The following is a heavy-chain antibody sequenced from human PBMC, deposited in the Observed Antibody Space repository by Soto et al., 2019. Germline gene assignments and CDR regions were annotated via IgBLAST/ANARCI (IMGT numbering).Heavy chain of an antibody. CDR1: GGSISSYY. CDR2: IYYSGST. CDR3: ARGYYYYYGMDV. J-gene: IGHJ6*02. V-gene: IGHV4-59*01. Sequence: QVQLQESGPGLVKPSETLSLTCTVSGGSISSYYWSWIRQPPGKGLEWIGYIYYSGSTNYNPSLTSRVTISVDTSKNQFSLKLSSVTAADTAVYYCARGYYYYYGMDVWGQGTTVTVSS.